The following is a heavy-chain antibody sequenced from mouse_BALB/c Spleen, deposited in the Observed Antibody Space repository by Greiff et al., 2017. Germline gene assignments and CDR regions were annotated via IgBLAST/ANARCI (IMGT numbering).Heavy chain of an antibody. J-gene: IGHJ1*01. CDR2: ISYSGST. CDR3: ALYYGSSWWYFDV. D-gene: IGHD1-1*01. V-gene: IGHV3-2*02. Sequence: DVKLQESGPGLVKPSQSLSLTCTVTGYSITSDYAWNWIRQFPGNKLEWMGYISYSGSTSYNPSLKSRISITRDTSKNQFFLQLNSVTTEDTATYYCALYYGSSWWYFDVWGAGTTVTVSS. CDR1: GYSITSDYA.